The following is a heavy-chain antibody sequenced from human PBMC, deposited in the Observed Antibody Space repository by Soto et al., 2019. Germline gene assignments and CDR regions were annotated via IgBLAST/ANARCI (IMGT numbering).Heavy chain of an antibody. V-gene: IGHV1-3*01. CDR1: GYTFTSYS. D-gene: IGHD6-13*01. CDR2: INAGNGNT. CDR3: ARDRVLAAAGTARYYYGMDV. Sequence: ASVEVSCKXSGYTFTSYSMHWVRQAPGQRLEWMGWINAGNGNTKYSQKFQGRVTITRDTSASTAYMELSSLRSEDTAVYYCARDRVLAAAGTARYYYGMDVWGQGNTVTVS. J-gene: IGHJ6*02.